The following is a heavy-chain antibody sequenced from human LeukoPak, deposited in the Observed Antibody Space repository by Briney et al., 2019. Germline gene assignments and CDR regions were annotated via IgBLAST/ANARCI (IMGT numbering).Heavy chain of an antibody. V-gene: IGHV1-69*06. CDR1: GATYTTYA. CDR2: IMPIFGTT. J-gene: IGHJ4*02. D-gene: IGHD6-19*01. CDR3: ARDYSSGWTLFFDS. Sequence: SVKVSCKASGATYTTYAINWVRQAPGQGLEWMGGIMPIFGTTKYARKFEGRVTITVDKSTITAYMELSSLRSEDTAIYYCARDYSSGWTLFFDSWGQGTPVIVSS.